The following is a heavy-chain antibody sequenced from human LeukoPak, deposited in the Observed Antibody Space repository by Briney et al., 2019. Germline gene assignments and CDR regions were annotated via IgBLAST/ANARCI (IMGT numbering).Heavy chain of an antibody. CDR3: ARVWEYSSGWYYFDY. V-gene: IGHV1-18*01. CDR2: ISAYNGNT. Sequence: ASVKVSCKASGYTFTSYGISWVRQAPGQGLEWMGWISAYNGNTNYAQKLQGRVTMTTDTSTSTAYMELRSLRSDDTAVYYCARVWEYSSGWYYFDYWGQGTLVTVSS. J-gene: IGHJ4*02. D-gene: IGHD6-19*01. CDR1: GYTFTSYG.